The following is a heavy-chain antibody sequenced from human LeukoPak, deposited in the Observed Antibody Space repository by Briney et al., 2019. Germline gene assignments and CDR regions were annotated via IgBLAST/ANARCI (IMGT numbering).Heavy chain of an antibody. V-gene: IGHV4-38-2*02. D-gene: IGHD3-10*01. CDR3: ARGRVVRGAWSEVDS. CDR2: IYYSGSS. CDR1: AYSISSGYS. Sequence: PSETLSLTCSVSAYSISSGYSWGGIRPPPGKGLEGIGRIYYSGSSNYKPSLKSRLTISVDTSKNQFSLKLSSVTAADTALYYCARGRVVRGAWSEVDSWGQGTLVTVSS. J-gene: IGHJ4*02.